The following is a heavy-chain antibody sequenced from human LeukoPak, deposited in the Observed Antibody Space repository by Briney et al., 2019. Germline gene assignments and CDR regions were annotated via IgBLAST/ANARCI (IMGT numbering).Heavy chain of an antibody. CDR2: IYYSGST. CDR3: ARLGGYSYGYIDY. Sequence: SETLSLTCTVSGGSISSYYWSWIRQPPGKGLEWIGYIYYSGSTNYNPSLKSRVTISVDTSKNQFSLKLSSVTAADTAVYYCARLGGYSYGYIDYWGQGTLVTVSS. CDR1: GGSISSYY. V-gene: IGHV4-59*08. J-gene: IGHJ4*02. D-gene: IGHD5-18*01.